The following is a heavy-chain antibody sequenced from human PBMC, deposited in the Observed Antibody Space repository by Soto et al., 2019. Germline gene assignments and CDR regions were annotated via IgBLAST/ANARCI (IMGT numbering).Heavy chain of an antibody. CDR3: TTQYSSGWYVAFDI. J-gene: IGHJ3*02. CDR2: IKSKTDGGTT. D-gene: IGHD6-19*01. Sequence: EVQLVESGGGLVKPGGSLRLSCEASGFTFSNAWMSWVRQAPGKGLEWVGRIKSKTDGGTTDYAAPVKGRFTISRDDSKNTLYLQMNSLKTEDTAVYYCTTQYSSGWYVAFDIWGQGTMVTVSS. CDR1: GFTFSNAW. V-gene: IGHV3-15*01.